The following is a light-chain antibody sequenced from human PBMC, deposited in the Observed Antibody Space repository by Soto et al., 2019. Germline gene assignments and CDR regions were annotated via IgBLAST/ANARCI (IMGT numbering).Light chain of an antibody. J-gene: IGKJ1*01. Sequence: EIVLTQSPGTLSLSPGERATLSCRASQSVSSNFLAWYQEKPGQAPRLLIYGASSRATGIPDRFSGSGSGTDFTLTISRLEPEDFATYYCQQGYSTAWTFGQGTKVDIK. CDR3: QQGYSTAWT. CDR1: QSVSSNF. V-gene: IGKV3-20*01. CDR2: GAS.